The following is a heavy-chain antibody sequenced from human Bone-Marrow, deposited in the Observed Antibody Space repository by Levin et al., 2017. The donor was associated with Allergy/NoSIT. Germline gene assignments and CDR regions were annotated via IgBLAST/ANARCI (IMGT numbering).Heavy chain of an antibody. V-gene: IGHV3-23*01. CDR3: AKVGDDYGDSTHWYFDL. J-gene: IGHJ2*01. CDR1: GFKFSSYA. CDR2: ITDSGGST. Sequence: GGSLRLSCAASGFKFSSYAMNWVRQAPGKGLEWVSSITDSGGSTNYADSVKGRFTISRDNSKSTLYLQMNGRRAEDTAVYFCAKVGDDYGDSTHWYFDLWGRGTLVTVSS. D-gene: IGHD4-17*01.